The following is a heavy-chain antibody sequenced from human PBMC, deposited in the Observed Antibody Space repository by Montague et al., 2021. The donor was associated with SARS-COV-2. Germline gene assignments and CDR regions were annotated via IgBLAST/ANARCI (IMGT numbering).Heavy chain of an antibody. CDR1: GGSISSPCYY. CDR2: INTSGTT. CDR3: ARVTAVTSSLDF. V-gene: IGHV4-61*02. J-gene: IGHJ4*02. Sequence: TLSLTCTVSGGSISSPCYYWSWIRQPAGQGLEWIGRINTSGTTNYNLSLKVRVTISTDTSKNQFSLKLTSVTAADTAVYYCARVTAVTSSLDFWGQGTLVTVSS. D-gene: IGHD4-17*01.